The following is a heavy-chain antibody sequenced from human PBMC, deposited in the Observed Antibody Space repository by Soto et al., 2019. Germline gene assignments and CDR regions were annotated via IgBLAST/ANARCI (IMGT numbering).Heavy chain of an antibody. D-gene: IGHD2-15*01. CDR2: ISYDGSNK. Sequence: QVQLVESGGGVVQPGRSLRLSCAASGFTFSSSAMHWVRQAPGKGLEWVAVISYDGSNKYYADSVKGRFTISRDNSKNTLYLQMNSLRAEDTAVYYCARGDRVVVEVAAAIYWGQGTLVTVSS. CDR3: ARGDRVVVEVAAAIY. J-gene: IGHJ4*02. CDR1: GFTFSSSA. V-gene: IGHV3-30-3*01.